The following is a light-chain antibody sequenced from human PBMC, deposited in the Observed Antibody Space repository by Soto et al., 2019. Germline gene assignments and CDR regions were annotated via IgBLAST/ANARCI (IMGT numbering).Light chain of an antibody. V-gene: IGKV3-20*01. Sequence: LTQSPGTLSLSPGERVTLSCRASQSVSGSYLAWYQHKPGQAPRLLIFGASIRATGIPHRISGSGPGTEFTLTYSRLEPEDFHVYYWQKDRNSLWTFGQGTKVEI. CDR2: GAS. J-gene: IGKJ1*01. CDR1: QSVSGSY. CDR3: QKDRNSLWT.